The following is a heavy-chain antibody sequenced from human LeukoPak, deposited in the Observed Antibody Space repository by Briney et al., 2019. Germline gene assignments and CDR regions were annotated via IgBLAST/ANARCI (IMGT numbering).Heavy chain of an antibody. D-gene: IGHD1-26*01. CDR2: IYYSGST. J-gene: IGHJ4*02. CDR1: GGSISSSSYY. Sequence: SETLSLTCTVSGGSISSSSYYWGWIRQPPGKGLEWIGSIYYSGSTYYNPSLKSRVTISVDTSKNQFSLKLSSVTAADTAVYYCARQGREWEPREMDYWGQGTLVTVSS. V-gene: IGHV4-39*01. CDR3: ARQGREWEPREMDY.